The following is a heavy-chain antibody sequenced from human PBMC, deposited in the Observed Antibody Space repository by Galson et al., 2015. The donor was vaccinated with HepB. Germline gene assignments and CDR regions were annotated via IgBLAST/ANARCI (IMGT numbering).Heavy chain of an antibody. CDR3: TGDRKGGYGPFDY. D-gene: IGHD5-12*01. CDR2: IRSKAYGGTT. J-gene: IGHJ4*02. Sequence: SLRLSCAASGFTFGDYTMNWFRQAPGKGLEWVGSIRSKAYGGTTEYVASVKRRFTISRHDSKSIAYLQTNSLKTEDTAVYYCTGDRKGGYGPFDYWGQGTLVTVSS. V-gene: IGHV3-49*03. CDR1: GFTFGDYT.